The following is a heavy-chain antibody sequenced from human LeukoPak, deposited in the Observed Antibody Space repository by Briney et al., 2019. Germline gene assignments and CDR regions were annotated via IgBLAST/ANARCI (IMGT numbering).Heavy chain of an antibody. CDR1: GGSISSSSYY. D-gene: IGHD7-27*01. CDR2: IYYSGST. J-gene: IGHJ6*03. CDR3: ARHAGTSNWGYSRADYYYMDV. Sequence: SETLSLTCTVSGGSISSSSYYWGWLRQPPGKGLEWLGSIYYSGSTYYNPSLKSRVTISVDTSKNQFSLKLSSVTAADTAVYYCARHAGTSNWGYSRADYYYMDVWGKGTTVTVSS. V-gene: IGHV4-39*01.